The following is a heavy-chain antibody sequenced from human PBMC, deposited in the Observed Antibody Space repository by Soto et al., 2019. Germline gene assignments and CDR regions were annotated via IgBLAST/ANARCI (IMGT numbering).Heavy chain of an antibody. CDR2: ISAYNGNT. J-gene: IGHJ5*02. Sequence: ASVKVSCKASGYTFTSYGISWVRQAPGQGLEWMGWISAYNGNTNYAQKLQGRVTMTTDTSTSTAYMELRSLRSDDTAVYYCARDRGSVGATTISRWFDPWGQGTLVTVSS. CDR1: GYTFTSYG. V-gene: IGHV1-18*01. CDR3: ARDRGSVGATTISRWFDP. D-gene: IGHD1-26*01.